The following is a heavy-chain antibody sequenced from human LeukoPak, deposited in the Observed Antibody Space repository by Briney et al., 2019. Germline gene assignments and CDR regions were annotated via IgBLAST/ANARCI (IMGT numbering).Heavy chain of an antibody. V-gene: IGHV4-59*08. CDR3: ARHGRRGSTLYYFDY. J-gene: IGHJ4*02. Sequence: SETLSLTCTVSGGSISSYYWSWTRQPPGKGLEWIGYIYYSGSTNYNPSLKSRVTISVDTSKNQFSLKLSSVTAADTAVYYCARHGRRGSTLYYFDYWGQGTLVTVSS. CDR2: IYYSGST. CDR1: GGSISSYY. D-gene: IGHD3-10*01.